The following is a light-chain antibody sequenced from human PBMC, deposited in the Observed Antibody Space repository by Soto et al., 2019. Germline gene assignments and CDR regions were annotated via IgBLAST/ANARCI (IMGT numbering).Light chain of an antibody. CDR1: QSVSSY. J-gene: IGKJ2*01. Sequence: IMMSNSRAAVPVSQEERATVSCRASQSVSSYLAWYPQKSGQSTRLLIYGASSRASDIPDRFSGSGSGTEFTLTLSSLQSEDYAVYYCQQYNNWPPSTFGQATK. CDR3: QQYNNWPPST. V-gene: IGKV3D-15*01. CDR2: GAS.